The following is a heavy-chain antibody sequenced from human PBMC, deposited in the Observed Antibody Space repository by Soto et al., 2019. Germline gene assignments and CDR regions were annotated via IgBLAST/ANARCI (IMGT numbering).Heavy chain of an antibody. J-gene: IGHJ1*01. D-gene: IGHD2-15*01. Sequence: SETLSLTCTVSGASITGTSYWSWIRQPAGKGLEWIGRFSLSGTTNYNPSLRSRVTMSADVSKNQFSLRLTSVAAADTALYYCAREENCSDGICYSEYFQRWGQGTLVTVSS. CDR1: GASITGTSY. CDR2: FSLSGTT. V-gene: IGHV4-4*07. CDR3: AREENCSDGICYSEYFQR.